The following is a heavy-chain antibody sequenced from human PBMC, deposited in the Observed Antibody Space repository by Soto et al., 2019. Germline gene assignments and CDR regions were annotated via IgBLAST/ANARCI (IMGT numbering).Heavy chain of an antibody. V-gene: IGHV4-59*01. CDR3: ARDNRAIDFDWFLTWFDP. CDR1: GGSISSYY. Sequence: TSETLSLTCPVSGGSISSYYLSWIRQPPGKGLEWIGYIYYSGSTNYNPSLKSRVTISVDTSKNQFSLKLSSVTAADTAVYYCARDNRAIDFDWFLTWFDPWGQGTLVTVSS. CDR2: IYYSGST. D-gene: IGHD3-9*01. J-gene: IGHJ5*02.